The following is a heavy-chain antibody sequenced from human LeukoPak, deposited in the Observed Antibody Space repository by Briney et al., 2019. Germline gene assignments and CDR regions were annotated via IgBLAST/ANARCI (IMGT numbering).Heavy chain of an antibody. CDR1: GFIFSSYE. CDR2: ISGDGGST. Sequence: PGGSLRLSCAASGFIFSSYEMNWVRQAPGKGLEWVSLISGDGGSTYYADSVKGRFTISRDNSKNSLYLQTNSLRTEDTALYYCASYGDPDESFDIWGQGTMVTVSS. J-gene: IGHJ3*02. CDR3: ASYGDPDESFDI. V-gene: IGHV3-43*02. D-gene: IGHD4-17*01.